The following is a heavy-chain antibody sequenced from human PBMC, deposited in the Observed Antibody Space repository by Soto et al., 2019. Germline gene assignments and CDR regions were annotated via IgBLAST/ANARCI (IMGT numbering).Heavy chain of an antibody. CDR3: AWYDDNGYYFDY. V-gene: IGHV1-46*01. D-gene: IGHD1-1*01. CDR1: GYTFSTYY. CDR2: INPSGGST. Sequence: QVQLVQSGAEVKKPGASVKVSCKASGYTFSTYYMHWVRQAPGQGYEWMGIINPSGGSTTYAQKFQGRVTMTRDTSTTTEYMELSSLKSEDTAVYYCAWYDDNGYYFDYWGQGTLVTVSS. J-gene: IGHJ4*02.